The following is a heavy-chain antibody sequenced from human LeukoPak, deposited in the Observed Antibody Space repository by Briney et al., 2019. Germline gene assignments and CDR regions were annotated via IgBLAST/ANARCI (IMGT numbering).Heavy chain of an antibody. V-gene: IGHV3-23*01. Sequence: GGSLRLSCAASGFTFSSYSMNWVRQAPGKGLEWVSAISGSGGSTYYADSVEGRFTISRDNSKNTLYLQMNSLRAEDTAVYYCAKRGYNWNDGYFDYWGQGTLVTVSS. CDR1: GFTFSSYS. D-gene: IGHD1-20*01. CDR2: ISGSGGST. J-gene: IGHJ4*02. CDR3: AKRGYNWNDGYFDY.